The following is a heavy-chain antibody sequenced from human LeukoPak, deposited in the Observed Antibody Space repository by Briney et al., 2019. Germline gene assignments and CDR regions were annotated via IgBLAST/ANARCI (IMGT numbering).Heavy chain of an antibody. V-gene: IGHV3-23*01. CDR1: GFTFHNYA. D-gene: IGHD4-17*01. CDR2: TGGGGATT. J-gene: IGHJ4*02. CDR3: AKSAGFFDSVTYRYFDS. Sequence: PGGSLRLSCAASGFTFHNYAMNWVRQSPGKGLEWVSATGGGGATTYYADSVKGRFTISRDNPKNTLYLQMNSLTAKDSAVYYCAKSAGFFDSVTYRYFDSWGQGTLVTVSS.